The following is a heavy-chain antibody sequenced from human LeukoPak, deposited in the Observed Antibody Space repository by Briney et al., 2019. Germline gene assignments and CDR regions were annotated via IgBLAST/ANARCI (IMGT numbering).Heavy chain of an antibody. CDR1: GFTFSSYA. V-gene: IGHV3-23*01. Sequence: GGSLRLSCAASGFTFSSYAMSWVRQAPGKGLEWVSTISGGSTYFADSVKGRFTISRDNSKNTLYLQMNSLRAEDTAVYYCAKALYSNYHFDYWGQGTLVTVSS. CDR3: AKALYSNYHFDY. CDR2: ISGGST. J-gene: IGHJ4*02. D-gene: IGHD4-11*01.